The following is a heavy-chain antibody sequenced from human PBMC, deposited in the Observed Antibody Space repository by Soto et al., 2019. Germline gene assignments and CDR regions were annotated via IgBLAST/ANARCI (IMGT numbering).Heavy chain of an antibody. J-gene: IGHJ1*01. CDR3: ARGIRNYGDYREYFQH. CDR2: IYYSGST. V-gene: IGHV4-30-4*08. CDR1: GGSISSYY. Sequence: SETLSLTCTVSGGSISSYYWSWIRQPPGKGLEWIGYIYYSGSTYYNPSPKSRVTISLDTSKNQFSLKLSSVTAADTAVYYCARGIRNYGDYREYFQHWGQGTLVTVSS. D-gene: IGHD4-17*01.